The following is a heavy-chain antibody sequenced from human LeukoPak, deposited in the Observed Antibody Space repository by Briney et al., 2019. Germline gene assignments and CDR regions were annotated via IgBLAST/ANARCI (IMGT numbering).Heavy chain of an antibody. CDR3: ASMTTVTRRADY. CDR1: GGSISSYY. Sequence: SQTLSLTCTVSGGSISSYYWSWIRQPPGKGLEWIGYIYYSGSTNYNPFLRSRVTISVDTSKNQFSLKLSSVTAADTAVYYCASMTTVTRRADYWGQGTLVTVSS. CDR2: IYYSGST. D-gene: IGHD4-17*01. V-gene: IGHV4-59*08. J-gene: IGHJ4*02.